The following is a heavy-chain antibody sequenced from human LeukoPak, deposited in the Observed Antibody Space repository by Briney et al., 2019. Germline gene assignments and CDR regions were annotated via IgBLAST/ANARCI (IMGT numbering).Heavy chain of an antibody. CDR1: GGSFSGYY. J-gene: IGHJ4*02. CDR2: INHSGST. V-gene: IGHV4-34*01. D-gene: IGHD6-19*01. CDR3: ASHRVGISSGSAIDY. Sequence: SETLSLTCAVYGGSFSGYYWSWIRQPPGKGLEWSGEINHSGSTNYNPSLKSRVTISVDTSKNQFSLKLSSVTAADTAVYYCASHRVGISSGSAIDYWGQGTLVTVSS.